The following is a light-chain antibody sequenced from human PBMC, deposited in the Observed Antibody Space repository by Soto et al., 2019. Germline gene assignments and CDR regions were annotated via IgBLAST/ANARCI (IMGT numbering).Light chain of an antibody. Sequence: DIVLTQSSLSLPVTPGEPASISCRSSQSLLHSDGYNYLDWYMQKPGQSPQLLIYSGSPRASGVPDRLSGSGSGIDFTMKISRVEAEDVGVYYGMQGLQTAVPFGGGTNVEIK. V-gene: IGKV2-28*01. CDR1: QSLLHSDGYNY. J-gene: IGKJ4*01. CDR2: SGS. CDR3: MQGLQTAVP.